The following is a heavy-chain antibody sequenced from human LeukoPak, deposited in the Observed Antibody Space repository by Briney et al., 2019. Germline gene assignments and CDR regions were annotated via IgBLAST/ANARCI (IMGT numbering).Heavy chain of an antibody. CDR2: INPNSGGT. Sequence: ASVKVSCKASGYTFTGYYMHWVRQAPGQGLEWMGWINPNSGGTNYAQKFQGRVTMTRDTSISTAYMELSRLRSDDTAVYYCASWWELQDRGGDFDYWGQGTLVTVSS. J-gene: IGHJ4*02. CDR1: GYTFTGYY. D-gene: IGHD1-26*01. V-gene: IGHV1-2*02. CDR3: ASWWELQDRGGDFDY.